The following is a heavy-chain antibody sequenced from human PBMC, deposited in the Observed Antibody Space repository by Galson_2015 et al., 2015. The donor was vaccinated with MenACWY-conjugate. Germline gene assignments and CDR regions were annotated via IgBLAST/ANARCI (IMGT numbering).Heavy chain of an antibody. J-gene: IGHJ6*03. D-gene: IGHD3-16*01. Sequence: SLRLSCAASGFTFSSYWMHWVRQAPGKGLVWVSRVNSDGSGTGYADSVKGRFTISRDNAKNMLFLQMNSLKVEDTAVYYCARSYVPGSDRKNYYMDVWGRGTTVTLSS. CDR3: ARSYVPGSDRKNYYMDV. CDR2: VNSDGSGT. CDR1: GFTFSSYW. V-gene: IGHV3-74*01.